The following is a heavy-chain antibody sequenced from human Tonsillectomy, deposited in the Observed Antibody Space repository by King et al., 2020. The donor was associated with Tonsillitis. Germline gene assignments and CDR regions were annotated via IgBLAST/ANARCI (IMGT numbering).Heavy chain of an antibody. J-gene: IGHJ6*02. CDR2: ISYDGSNK. CDR3: ARDGVGYCNAGSCYSYYGMDV. Sequence: VQLVESGGGVVQPGKSLRLSCAASGFIFSSYTIHWVRQAPGKGLEWVTLISYDGSNKYYADSVKGRFTISRDNSKNTVFLQMSSLRTEDTAVYYCARDGVGYCNAGSCYSYYGMDVWGQGTTVTVSS. CDR1: GFIFSSYT. V-gene: IGHV3-30*04. D-gene: IGHD2-15*01.